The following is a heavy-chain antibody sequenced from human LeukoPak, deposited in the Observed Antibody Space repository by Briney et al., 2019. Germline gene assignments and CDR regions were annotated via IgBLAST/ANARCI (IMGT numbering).Heavy chain of an antibody. D-gene: IGHD2-21*01. V-gene: IGHV3-53*01. CDR2: IYSRGST. CDR3: TRGGGGSFPHY. J-gene: IGHJ4*02. CDR1: GFTVSSNF. Sequence: GGSLRLSCAASGFTVSSNFLSWVRPAPRKGLEWVSDIYSRGSTYYADSVKGRFTISRDNSKNTLYLQMNSLRAEDTAVYYCTRGGGGSFPHYWGQGTLVTVSS.